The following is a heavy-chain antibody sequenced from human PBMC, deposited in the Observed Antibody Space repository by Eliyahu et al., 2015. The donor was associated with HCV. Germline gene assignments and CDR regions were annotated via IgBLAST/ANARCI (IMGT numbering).Heavy chain of an antibody. CDR3: ARVGGYCSGGSCYSKDYYYGMDV. CDR2: INHSGST. Sequence: QVQLQQWGAGLLKPSETLSLTCAVYGGSFSGYYWXWIRQPPGKGLEWIGEINHSGSTNYNPSLKSRVTISVDTSKNQFSLKLSSVTAADTAVYYCARVGGYCSGGSCYSKDYYYGMDVWGQGTTVTVSS. D-gene: IGHD2-15*01. J-gene: IGHJ6*02. V-gene: IGHV4-34*01. CDR1: GGSFSGYY.